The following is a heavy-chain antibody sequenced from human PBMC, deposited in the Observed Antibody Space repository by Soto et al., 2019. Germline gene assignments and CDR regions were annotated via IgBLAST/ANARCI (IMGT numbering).Heavy chain of an antibody. CDR3: ARGRGRWLQLNWFDP. CDR2: INHSGST. CDR1: GGSFSCYY. D-gene: IGHD5-12*01. J-gene: IGHJ5*02. V-gene: IGHV4-34*01. Sequence: SETLSLTCAVYGGSFSCYYWSWIRQPPGKGLEWIGEINHSGSTNYNPSLKSRVTISVDTSKNQFSLKLSSVTAADTAVYYCARGRGRWLQLNWFDPWGQGTLVTVSS.